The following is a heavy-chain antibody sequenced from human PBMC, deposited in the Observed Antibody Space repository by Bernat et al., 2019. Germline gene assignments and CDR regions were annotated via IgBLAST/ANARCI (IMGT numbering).Heavy chain of an antibody. Sequence: QVQLQESGPGLVKPSETLSLTCAVSGAYINGFYWTWIRQPPGKGLEWIGYIYFSGSTNHNPSLSSRVTMSVDTSKNLFSLNRTSVTPADSAVYYCARGTSEFDYWGQGVLVTVSS. J-gene: IGHJ4*02. CDR3: ARGTSEFDY. CDR2: IYFSGST. CDR1: GAYINGFY. V-gene: IGHV4-59*01.